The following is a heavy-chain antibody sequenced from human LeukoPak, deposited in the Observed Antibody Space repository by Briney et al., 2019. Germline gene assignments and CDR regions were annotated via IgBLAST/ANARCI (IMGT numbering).Heavy chain of an antibody. Sequence: GGSLRLSCAASVFTFSTYAMSWFRQAPGKGLKCVSGILGSGAGTFYADSVKGRFTISRDNSKNTLYLQMTSLGAEDAAVYYCAKSVAGTSGWFDPWGQGALVTVSS. CDR1: VFTFSTYA. D-gene: IGHD1-1*01. V-gene: IGHV3-23*01. CDR3: AKSVAGTSGWFDP. CDR2: ILGSGAGT. J-gene: IGHJ5*02.